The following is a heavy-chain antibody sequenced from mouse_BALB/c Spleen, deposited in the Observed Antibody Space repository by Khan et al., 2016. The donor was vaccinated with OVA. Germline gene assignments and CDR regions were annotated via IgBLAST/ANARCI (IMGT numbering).Heavy chain of an antibody. Sequence: IQLKDSEGDLMKPGRSLKLSCAASGFTFSCYSMSWVRKTPDKRLEWVASISSGGDYTYYPDSVKGRFTISRDNAKNTLYLQMSDLKSEDTAMYYCADHLTVSFAYWGQGTLVIFSA. CDR1: GFTFSCYS. CDR3: ADHLTVSFAY. V-gene: IGHV5-6*01. D-gene: IGHD4-1*01. CDR2: ISSGGDYT. J-gene: IGHJ3*01.